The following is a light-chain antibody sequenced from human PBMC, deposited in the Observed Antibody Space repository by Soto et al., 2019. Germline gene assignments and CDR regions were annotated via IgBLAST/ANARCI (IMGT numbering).Light chain of an antibody. CDR2: RAS. V-gene: IGKV3-15*01. J-gene: IGKJ1*01. Sequence: EIVMTQSPATLSLSPGERATLSCRASQSVGSLLAWYQQKPGQAPRLLIYRASTRATGISARFSGSGAGTDFTLTITSLQSEDFGVYFCQQYKDWPTTFGQGTKVDIK. CDR1: QSVGSL. CDR3: QQYKDWPTT.